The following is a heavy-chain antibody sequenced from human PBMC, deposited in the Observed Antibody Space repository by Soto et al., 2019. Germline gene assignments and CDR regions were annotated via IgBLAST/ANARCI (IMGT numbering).Heavy chain of an antibody. Sequence: EVQLVESGGGLVQPGGSLRLSCAASGFTFSTYWMSWLRQAPGKGLEWVANIQQDGGDKYHVDSVKGRFTISRDNAKNTLYVQMSSLRTEDTAVYYCAREAQGVPPKDGSGHWLGYLELWGRGTLVTVAS. J-gene: IGHJ2*01. CDR3: AREAQGVPPKDGSGHWLGYLEL. CDR1: GFTFSTYW. D-gene: IGHD6-19*01. V-gene: IGHV3-7*05. CDR2: IQQDGGDK.